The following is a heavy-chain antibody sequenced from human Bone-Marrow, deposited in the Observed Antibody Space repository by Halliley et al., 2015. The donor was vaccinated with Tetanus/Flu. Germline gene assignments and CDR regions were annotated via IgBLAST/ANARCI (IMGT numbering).Heavy chain of an antibody. Sequence: SLRLSCAASGFAFSSYSMTWVRQGPGKGLEWVSSISYSSTYRFYADSVKGRFTISRDNARNSLFLQMNSLRAEDTAVYYCASLDVASVPPAAIFERWGQGTLVTVSS. CDR1: GFAFSSYS. CDR2: ISYSSTYR. V-gene: IGHV3-21*06. CDR3: ASLDVASVPPAAIFER. J-gene: IGHJ4*02. D-gene: IGHD2-2*02.